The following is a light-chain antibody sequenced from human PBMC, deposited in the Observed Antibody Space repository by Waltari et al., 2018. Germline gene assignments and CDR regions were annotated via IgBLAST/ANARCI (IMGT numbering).Light chain of an antibody. J-gene: IGKJ1*01. CDR1: QSVGSSS. Sequence: EIVLTQSPGTASLSPGERVTLSCRASQSVGSSSLAWYKQKPGQAPRLVIYRASRRATGIPDRFSGSGSGTDFSLTISRLEPEEFAVYYCQQHGTLPATFGQGTKVEIK. V-gene: IGKV3-20*01. CDR3: QQHGTLPAT. CDR2: RAS.